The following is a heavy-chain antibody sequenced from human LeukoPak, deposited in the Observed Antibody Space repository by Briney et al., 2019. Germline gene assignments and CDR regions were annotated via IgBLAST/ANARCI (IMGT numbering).Heavy chain of an antibody. Sequence: GGSLRLSCAASGFTFSSDAMRWVRQAPGKGVEWVSAISGSGGSTYYADSVKGRFTISRDNSKNPLYLQMNSLRAEDTAVYYCAKDIVATIGRYYYYGMDVWGQGTTVTVSS. CDR3: AKDIVATIGRYYYYGMDV. D-gene: IGHD5-12*01. V-gene: IGHV3-23*01. J-gene: IGHJ6*02. CDR1: GFTFSSDA. CDR2: ISGSGGST.